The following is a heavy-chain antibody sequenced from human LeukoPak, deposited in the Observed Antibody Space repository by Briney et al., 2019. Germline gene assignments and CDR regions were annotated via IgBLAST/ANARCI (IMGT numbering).Heavy chain of an antibody. CDR3: ARQIDMDV. CDR2: ISSSGSTI. V-gene: IGHV3-48*03. J-gene: IGHJ6*02. CDR1: GFTFSSYE. Sequence: QPGGSLRLSCAASGFTFSSYEMNWVRQAPGKGLEGVSYISSSGSTIYYADSVKGRFTISSDNAKNSLQLQMSSLRAEDTAVYYCARQIDMDVWGQGTTVTVSS.